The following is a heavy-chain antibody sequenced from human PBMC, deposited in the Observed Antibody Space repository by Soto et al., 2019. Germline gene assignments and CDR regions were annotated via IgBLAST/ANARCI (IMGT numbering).Heavy chain of an antibody. Sequence: GASVKVSCKASGGTFSSYAISWVRQAPGQGLERMGGIIPIFGTANYAQKFQGRVTITADESTSTAYMELSSLRSEDTAVYYCARVITMVRGAADYYYYGMDVWGQGTTVTVSS. CDR3: ARVITMVRGAADYYYYGMDV. D-gene: IGHD3-10*01. V-gene: IGHV1-69*13. CDR2: IIPIFGTA. J-gene: IGHJ6*02. CDR1: GGTFSSYA.